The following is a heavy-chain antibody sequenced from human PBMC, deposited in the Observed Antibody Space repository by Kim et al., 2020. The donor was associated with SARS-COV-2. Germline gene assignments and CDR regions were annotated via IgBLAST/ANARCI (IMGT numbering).Heavy chain of an antibody. J-gene: IGHJ4*02. D-gene: IGHD3-22*01. V-gene: IGHV4-31*02. CDR3: ARARITMIVIIQEFDY. Sequence: PSLKSRLTISVDTSKNQFSLKRSSVTAADTAVYYCARARITMIVIIQEFDYWGQGTLVTVSS.